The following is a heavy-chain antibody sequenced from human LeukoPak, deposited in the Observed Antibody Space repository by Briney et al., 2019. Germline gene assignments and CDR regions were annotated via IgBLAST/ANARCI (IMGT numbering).Heavy chain of an antibody. Sequence: GESLKISCQGAGYIFKNHWIGWVRQTPERVLEWMAIIFPGDSDARYSPSFQGRVSVSVDKSIDTVYLQLDSLRASDTAIYYCESPGRGGTYYHDAFNIWGQGKMVSVSS. CDR3: ESPGRGGTYYHDAFNI. CDR2: IFPGDSDA. J-gene: IGHJ3*02. D-gene: IGHD1-14*01. V-gene: IGHV5-51*01. CDR1: GYIFKNHW.